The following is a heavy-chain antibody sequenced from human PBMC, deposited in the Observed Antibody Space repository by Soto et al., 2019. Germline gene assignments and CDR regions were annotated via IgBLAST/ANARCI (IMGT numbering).Heavy chain of an antibody. D-gene: IGHD6-13*01. V-gene: IGHV4-59*12. CDR1: GGSISSSY. J-gene: IGHJ5*02. CDR3: ARVFSDSSSFFDP. Sequence: SETLSLTCTVSGGSISSSYWSWIRQPPGKGLEWIGYIYDSGSTYYNSSLKSRVTISVDTSKNQFSLKVSSVTGADTAVYYCARVFSDSSSFFDPWGQGTLVTVS. CDR2: IYDSGST.